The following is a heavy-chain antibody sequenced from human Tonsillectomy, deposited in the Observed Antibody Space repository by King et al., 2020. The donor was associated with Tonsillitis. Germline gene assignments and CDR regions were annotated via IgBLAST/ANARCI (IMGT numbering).Heavy chain of an antibody. CDR3: ARDPYYDILTGYPSD. CDR2: ISYDGSNK. D-gene: IGHD3-9*01. V-gene: IGHV3-30*04. Sequence: QVQLVESGGGVVQPGRSLRLSCAASGFTFSSYAMHWVRQDPGKGLEWVAVISYDGSNKYYADSVKGRFTISRDNSKNTLYLQMNSLRAEDTAVYYCARDPYYDILTGYPSDWGQGTLVTVSS. CDR1: GFTFSSYA. J-gene: IGHJ4*02.